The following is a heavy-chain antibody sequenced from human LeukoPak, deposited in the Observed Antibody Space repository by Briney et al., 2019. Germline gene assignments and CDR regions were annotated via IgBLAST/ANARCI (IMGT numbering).Heavy chain of an antibody. Sequence: SGTLSLTRTVSGGSISSYYWSWIRQPPGKGLEWIGYIYYSGSTNYNPSLKSRVTISVDTSKSQFSLYMDSVTAADTAVYYCARDWNRYAYWGQGTLVTVSS. D-gene: IGHD1-1*01. J-gene: IGHJ4*02. CDR3: ARDWNRYAY. CDR2: IYYSGST. V-gene: IGHV4-59*12. CDR1: GGSISSYY.